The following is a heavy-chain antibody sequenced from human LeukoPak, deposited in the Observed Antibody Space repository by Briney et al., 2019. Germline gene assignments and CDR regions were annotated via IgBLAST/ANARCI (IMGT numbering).Heavy chain of an antibody. CDR2: IRYDGSNK. CDR1: GFTFSSYG. CDR3: AKEYRYSSSWYGDFDY. V-gene: IGHV3-30*02. J-gene: IGHJ4*02. D-gene: IGHD6-13*01. Sequence: GGSLRLFCAASGFTFSSYGMHWVRQAPGKGLEWVAFIRYDGSNKYYADSVKGRFTISRDNSKNTLYLQMNSLRAEDTAVYYCAKEYRYSSSWYGDFDYWGQGTLVTVSS.